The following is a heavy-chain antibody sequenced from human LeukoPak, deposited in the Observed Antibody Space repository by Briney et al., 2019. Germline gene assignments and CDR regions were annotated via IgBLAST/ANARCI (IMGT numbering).Heavy chain of an antibody. Sequence: GASVKVSCKVSGYTLTELSMHWVRQAPGKGREWMGGFDPEDGETIYAQKFQGRVTMTEDTSTDTAYMELSSLRSEDTAVYYCATVVVPASSHKGALAGMDVWGQGTMVTVSS. CDR3: ATVVVPASSHKGALAGMDV. D-gene: IGHD2-2*01. J-gene: IGHJ6*02. V-gene: IGHV1-24*01. CDR2: FDPEDGET. CDR1: GYTLTELS.